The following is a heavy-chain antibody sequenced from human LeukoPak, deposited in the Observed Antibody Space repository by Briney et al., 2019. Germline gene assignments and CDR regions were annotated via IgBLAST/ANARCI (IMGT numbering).Heavy chain of an antibody. CDR2: INHSGST. CDR3: ARGSTGGQKRYSYGAY. J-gene: IGHJ4*02. D-gene: IGHD5-18*01. CDR1: GGSFSGYY. V-gene: IGHV4-34*01. Sequence: PSETLSLTCAVYGGSFSGYYWSWIRQPPGKGLEWIGEINHSGSTNYNPSLKSRVTISVDTSKNQFSLKLSSVTAADTAVYYCARGSTGGQKRYSYGAYWGQGTLVTVSS.